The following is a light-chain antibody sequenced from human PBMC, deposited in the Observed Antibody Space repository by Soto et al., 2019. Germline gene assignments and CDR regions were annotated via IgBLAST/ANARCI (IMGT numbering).Light chain of an antibody. V-gene: IGKV3-20*01. CDR2: GAS. CDR3: QQYVTSPLT. J-gene: IGKJ4*01. Sequence: EIVLTQSPGTLSLSPGERVTLSCRASQSVRSGYLAWYQQKPGQAPRLLIYGASSRANGIPDRFSGSGSGTDFTLTISRLEPEDFALYYCQQYVTSPLTFGGGAKVEIK. CDR1: QSVRSGY.